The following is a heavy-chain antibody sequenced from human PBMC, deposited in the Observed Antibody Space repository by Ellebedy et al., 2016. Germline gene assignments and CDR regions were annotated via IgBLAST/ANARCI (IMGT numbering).Heavy chain of an antibody. CDR3: AKGDQWLVPAHFDL. D-gene: IGHD6-19*01. CDR2: ISWNGDTT. CDR1: GFSFSSFS. V-gene: IGHV3-23*01. J-gene: IGHJ2*01. Sequence: GESLKISXVGSGFSFSSFSMAWVRHAPGKGLEWVSFISWNGDTTHYIPSVRGRFTISRDNSKNTLFVQMNSLTVEDAAMYYCAKGDQWLVPAHFDLWGRGTLITVSS.